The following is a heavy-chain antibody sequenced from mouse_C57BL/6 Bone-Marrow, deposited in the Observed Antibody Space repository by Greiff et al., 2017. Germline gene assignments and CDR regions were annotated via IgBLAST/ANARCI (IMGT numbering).Heavy chain of an antibody. J-gene: IGHJ4*01. V-gene: IGHV1-80*01. D-gene: IGHD2-1*01. Sequence: VQLQQSGAELVKPGASVKISCKASGYAFSSYWMTWVQQRPGKGLEWIEQIYPGDGDTNYNGKFKGKATLTADKSSSTAYMQLSSLTSEDSAVXFCARWRDGKRAMDYWGQGTSVTVSS. CDR1: GYAFSSYW. CDR2: IYPGDGDT. CDR3: ARWRDGKRAMDY.